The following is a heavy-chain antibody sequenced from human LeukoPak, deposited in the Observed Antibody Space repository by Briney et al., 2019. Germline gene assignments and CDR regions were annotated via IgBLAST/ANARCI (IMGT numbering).Heavy chain of an antibody. CDR3: AREPMVRDFNWVDP. D-gene: IGHD3-10*01. J-gene: IGHJ5*02. V-gene: IGHV1-2*06. CDR2: INPNSGGT. Sequence: GASVKVSCKASGYAFTGYYIHWVRQAPGQGLEWMGRINPNSGGTNYAQKFQGRVTMTRDTSISTAYMELSRLTSDDTAVYYCAREPMVRDFNWVDPWGQGTLVTVSS. CDR1: GYAFTGYY.